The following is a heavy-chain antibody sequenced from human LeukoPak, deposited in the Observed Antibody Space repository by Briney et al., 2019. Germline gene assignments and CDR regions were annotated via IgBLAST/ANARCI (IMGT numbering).Heavy chain of an antibody. CDR1: GGSISSYY. CDR2: IYYSGST. D-gene: IGHD3-9*01. CDR3: GAYDILTGSFDY. Sequence: SETLSLTCTVSGGSISSYYWSWIRQPPGKGLEWIGYIYYSGSTNYNPSLKSRVTISVDTSKNQFSLKLSSVTAADTAVYYCGAYDILTGSFDYWAKEPWSPSPQ. V-gene: IGHV4-59*08. J-gene: IGHJ4*01.